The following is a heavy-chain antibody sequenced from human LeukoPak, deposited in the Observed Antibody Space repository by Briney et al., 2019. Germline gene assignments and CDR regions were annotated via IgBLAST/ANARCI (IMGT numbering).Heavy chain of an antibody. Sequence: GGSLRLSCAAPGFSFSSYSIHWVRQAPGKGLEWVSYISGDGNAKHYTDSVKGRFTISRDNAKNALYLQMNSLRAEDTAAYFCARDYVYAFDSWGQGTLVTVSS. CDR1: GFSFSSYS. J-gene: IGHJ4*02. CDR3: ARDYVYAFDS. D-gene: IGHD2/OR15-2a*01. CDR2: ISGDGNAK. V-gene: IGHV3-48*01.